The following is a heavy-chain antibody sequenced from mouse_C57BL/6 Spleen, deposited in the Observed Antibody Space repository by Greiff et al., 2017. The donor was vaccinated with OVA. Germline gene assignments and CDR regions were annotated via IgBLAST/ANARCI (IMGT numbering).Heavy chain of an antibody. CDR3: ARDGEAAWFAY. CDR2: ISDGGSYT. V-gene: IGHV5-4*01. Sequence: EVQVVESGGGLVKPGGSLKLSCAASGFTFSSYAMSWVRQTPEKRLEWVATISDGGSYTYYPDNVKGRFTISRDNAKNNLYLQMSHLKSEDTAMYYCARDGEAAWFAYWGQGTLVTVS. J-gene: IGHJ3*01. CDR1: GFTFSSYA.